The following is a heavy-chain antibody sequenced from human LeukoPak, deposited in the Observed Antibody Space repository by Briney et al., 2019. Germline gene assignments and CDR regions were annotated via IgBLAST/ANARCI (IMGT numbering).Heavy chain of an antibody. V-gene: IGHV4-61*02. CDR3: ARADPYYGDYCDY. CDR2: IYTSGST. J-gene: IGHJ4*02. D-gene: IGHD4-17*01. CDR1: GGSISSGSYY. Sequence: PSETLSLTCTVSGGSISSGSYYWSWIRQPAGKGLEWIGRIYTSGSTNYNPSLKSRVTISVDTSKNQFSLKLSSVTAADTAVYYCARADPYYGDYCDYWGQGTLVTVSS.